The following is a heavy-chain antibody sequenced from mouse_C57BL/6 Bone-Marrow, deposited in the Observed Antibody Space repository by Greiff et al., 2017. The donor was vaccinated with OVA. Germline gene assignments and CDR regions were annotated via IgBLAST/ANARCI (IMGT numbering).Heavy chain of an antibody. CDR2: IYPRSGNT. D-gene: IGHD2-1*01. CDR1: GYTFTSYG. Sequence: QVQLQQSGAELARPGASVKLSCKASGYTFTSYGISWVKQRTGQGLEWIGEIYPRSGNTYYNEKFKGKATLTADKSSSTAYMEFRSLTSEDSAVYFCAIYGNYDYFDYWGQGTTLTVSS. J-gene: IGHJ2*01. CDR3: AIYGNYDYFDY. V-gene: IGHV1-81*01.